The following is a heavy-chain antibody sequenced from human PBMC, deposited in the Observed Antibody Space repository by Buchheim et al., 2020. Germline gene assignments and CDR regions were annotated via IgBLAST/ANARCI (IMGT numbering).Heavy chain of an antibody. V-gene: IGHV4-34*01. Sequence: QVQLQQWGAGLLKPSETLSLTCAVYGGSFSGYYWSWIRQPPGKGLEWIGEINHSGSTNYNPSLKSRVTISVDTSKNQLSLKLSSVTAADTAVYYCARGLAWYYDFWSGYYKSGWFDPWGQGTL. J-gene: IGHJ5*02. CDR1: GGSFSGYY. CDR3: ARGLAWYYDFWSGYYKSGWFDP. D-gene: IGHD3-3*01. CDR2: INHSGST.